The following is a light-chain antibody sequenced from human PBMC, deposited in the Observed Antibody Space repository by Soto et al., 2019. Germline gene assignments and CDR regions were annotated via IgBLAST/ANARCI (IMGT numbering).Light chain of an antibody. CDR3: QQYGSLVPGLT. CDR2: DAS. CDR1: QSVSSY. J-gene: IGKJ4*01. V-gene: IGKV3-11*01. Sequence: EIVLTQSPATLSLSPGERATLSCRASQSVSSYLAWYQQKPGQAPRLLIYDASNRATGIPARFSGSGSGTDFTLTISRLEPGDFAVYYCQQYGSLVPGLTFGGGTKVDIK.